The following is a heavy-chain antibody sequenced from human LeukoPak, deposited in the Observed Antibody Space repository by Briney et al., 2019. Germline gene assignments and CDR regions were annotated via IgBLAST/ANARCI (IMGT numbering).Heavy chain of an antibody. J-gene: IGHJ6*02. CDR2: ISYDGSNK. D-gene: IGHD6-19*01. CDR3: AKDSGHLAGHNYYYYGMDV. Sequence: PGGSLRLSCAASGFTFSSYGMHWVRQAPGKGLEWVAVISYDGSNKYYADSVKGRFTISRDNSKNTLYLQMNSLRAEDTAVYYCAKDSGHLAGHNYYYYGMDVWGQGTTVTVSS. CDR1: GFTFSSYG. V-gene: IGHV3-30*18.